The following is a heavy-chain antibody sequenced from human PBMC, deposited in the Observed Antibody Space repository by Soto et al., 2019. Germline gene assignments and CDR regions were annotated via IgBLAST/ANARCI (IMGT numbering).Heavy chain of an antibody. CDR1: GGSISSGGYS. J-gene: IGHJ6*02. CDR2: IYHSGST. V-gene: IGHV4-30-2*01. Sequence: SETLSLTCAVSGGSISSGGYSWSWIRQPPGKGLEWIGYIYHSGSTYYNPSLKSRVTISVDRSKNQFSLKLSSVTAADTAVYYCDRGTRRYGMDVWGQGTTVTVSS. CDR3: DRGTRRYGMDV.